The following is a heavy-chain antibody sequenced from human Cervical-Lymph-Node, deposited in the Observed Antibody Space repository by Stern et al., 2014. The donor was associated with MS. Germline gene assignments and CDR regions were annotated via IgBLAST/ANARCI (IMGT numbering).Heavy chain of an antibody. CDR3: ARDCRLRYFDNYGMDV. J-gene: IGHJ6*02. CDR1: GGSISSGSYY. V-gene: IGHV4-61*02. D-gene: IGHD3-9*01. CDR2: IYTSGRT. Sequence: QVQLQESGPGLVKPSQTLSLTCTVSGGSISSGSYYWSWIRQPAGKGLEWIGRIYTSGRTNYNPSLKGRVTIAGDTPKNQFSLKRSSVTAADTAVYYCARDCRLRYFDNYGMDVWGQGTTVTVSS.